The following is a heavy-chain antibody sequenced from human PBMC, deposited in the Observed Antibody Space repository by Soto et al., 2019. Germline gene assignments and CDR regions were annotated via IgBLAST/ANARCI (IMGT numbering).Heavy chain of an antibody. D-gene: IGHD3-22*01. CDR2: ISPIFGTA. CDR3: ASTAAYYYDSSGYYYAGFDAFDI. V-gene: IGHV1-69*01. J-gene: IGHJ3*02. Sequence: QVQLVQSGAEVKKPGSSVKVSCKASGGTFSSYAISWVRQAPGQGLEWMGGISPIFGTANYAQKFQGRVTITADESTSTAYMELSSLRSEDTAVYYCASTAAYYYDSSGYYYAGFDAFDIWGQGTMVTVSS. CDR1: GGTFSSYA.